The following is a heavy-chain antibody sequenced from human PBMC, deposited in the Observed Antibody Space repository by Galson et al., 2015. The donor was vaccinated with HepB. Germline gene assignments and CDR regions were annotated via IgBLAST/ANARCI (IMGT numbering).Heavy chain of an antibody. CDR1: GGSFSGYY. J-gene: IGHJ4*02. CDR3: ARGPPPRAVAGTIFDY. CDR2: INHSGST. D-gene: IGHD6-19*01. Sequence: LSLTCAVYGGSFSGYYWSWIRQPPGKGLEWIGEINHSGSTNYNPSLKSRVTISVDTSKNQFSLKLSSVTAADTAVYYCARGPPPRAVAGTIFDYWGQGTLVTVSS. V-gene: IGHV4-34*01.